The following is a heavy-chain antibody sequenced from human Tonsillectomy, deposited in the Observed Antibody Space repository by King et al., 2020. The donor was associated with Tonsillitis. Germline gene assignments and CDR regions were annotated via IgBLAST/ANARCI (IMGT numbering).Heavy chain of an antibody. Sequence: QLVQSGGGLVQPGGSLRLSCAASGFTFSSYAMSWVRQAPGKGLEWVSAISGSGGSTYYADSVKGRFTISRENSKNTMYLQMNSLRAEDTAVYYCEKDYSWTSSYYYYGMDVWGQGTTVTVSS. CDR1: GFTFSSYA. D-gene: IGHD1-1*01. CDR2: ISGSGGST. CDR3: EKDYSWTSSYYYYGMDV. V-gene: IGHV3-23*04. J-gene: IGHJ6*02.